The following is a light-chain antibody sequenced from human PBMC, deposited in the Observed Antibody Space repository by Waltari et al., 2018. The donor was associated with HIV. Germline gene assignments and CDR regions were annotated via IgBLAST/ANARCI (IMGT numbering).Light chain of an antibody. CDR3: QSYDSSLSVI. V-gene: IGLV1-40*01. CDR1: SSNLGSGHG. CDR2: DIN. Sequence: QPELTQPPSVSGAPGQTVTISCTGSSSNLGSGHGVHWYQHLPGAAPKLLIDDINNRPAGVPDRFAGSKSGTSASLAITGLQVEDEGDYFCQSYDSSLSVIFGGGTKLTVL. J-gene: IGLJ2*01.